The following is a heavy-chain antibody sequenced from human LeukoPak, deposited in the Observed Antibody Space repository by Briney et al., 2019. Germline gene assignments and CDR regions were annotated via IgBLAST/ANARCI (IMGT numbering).Heavy chain of an antibody. CDR3: AREDYYDSSGYYSVPSQTSY. D-gene: IGHD3-22*01. CDR1: GFTLSTYT. J-gene: IGHJ4*02. Sequence: GGSLRLSCAASGFTLSTYTMNWVRQAPGKGLEWVSSISSSSSYIYYADSVKGRFTISRDNAKNSLYLQMNSLRAEDTAVYYCAREDYYDSSGYYSVPSQTSYWGQGTLVTVSS. V-gene: IGHV3-21*01. CDR2: ISSSSSYI.